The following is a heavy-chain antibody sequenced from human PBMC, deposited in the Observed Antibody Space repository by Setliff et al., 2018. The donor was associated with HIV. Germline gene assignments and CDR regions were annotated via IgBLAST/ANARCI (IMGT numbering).Heavy chain of an antibody. CDR1: GGSISSHY. J-gene: IGHJ4*02. D-gene: IGHD4-17*01. Sequence: SETLSLTCTVSGGSISSHYWSWIRQPPGKGLEWIGYIYTSGSTNYNPSLKSRVTISVDPAKNQFSLNLSSVTAADTSVYYCARYDYGDFDYWGQGTQVTVSS. CDR2: IYTSGST. V-gene: IGHV4-4*08. CDR3: ARYDYGDFDY.